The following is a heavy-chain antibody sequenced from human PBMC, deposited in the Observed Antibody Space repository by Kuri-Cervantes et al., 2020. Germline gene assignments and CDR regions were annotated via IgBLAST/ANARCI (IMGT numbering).Heavy chain of an antibody. CDR3: AGVPAAIRAGGWFDP. CDR2: IYYSGST. J-gene: IGHJ5*02. CDR1: GGSISSGGYY. Sequence: LSCTVSGGSISSGGYYWSWIRQHPGKGLEWIGYIYYSGSTYYNPSLKSRVTISVDTSKNQFSLKLSSVTAADTAVYYCAGVPAAIRAGGWFDPWGQGTLVTVSS. D-gene: IGHD2-2*01. V-gene: IGHV4-31*03.